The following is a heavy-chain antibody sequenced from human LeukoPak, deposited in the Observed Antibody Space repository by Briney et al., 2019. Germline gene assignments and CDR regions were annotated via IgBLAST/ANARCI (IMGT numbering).Heavy chain of an antibody. Sequence: ASVKVSCKASGYTFTSYGISWVRQAPGQGLEWMGWMNPNSGGTNYAQKFQGWVTMTRDTSISTAYMELSRLRSDDTAVYYCARATSIAAAGKGTNWFDPWGQGTLVTVSS. J-gene: IGHJ5*02. D-gene: IGHD6-13*01. CDR2: MNPNSGGT. V-gene: IGHV1-2*04. CDR1: GYTFTSYG. CDR3: ARATSIAAAGKGTNWFDP.